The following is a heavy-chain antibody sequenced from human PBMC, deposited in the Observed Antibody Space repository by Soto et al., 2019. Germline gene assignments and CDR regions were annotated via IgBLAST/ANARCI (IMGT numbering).Heavy chain of an antibody. CDR2: IYSTENS. CDR1: GGSISSGGYS. V-gene: IGHV4-30-2*03. D-gene: IGHD6-19*01. Sequence: PSETLSLTCAVSGGSISSGGYSWSWIRQPPGKWLEWIGTIYSTENSYYPPSLLSRVTISVDTSMNEFSLRLSSVTAADTAVYFCVSHRNYIVVSGSFFDYWSQGTLVTVSS. J-gene: IGHJ4*02. CDR3: VSHRNYIVVSGSFFDY.